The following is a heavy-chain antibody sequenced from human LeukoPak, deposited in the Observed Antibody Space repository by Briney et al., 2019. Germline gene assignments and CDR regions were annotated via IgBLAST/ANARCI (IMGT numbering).Heavy chain of an antibody. Sequence: GGSLRLSCAVSGISLSNYGMSWVRQAPGKGLEWVSYISSSGSTIYYADSVKGRFTISRDNAKNSLYLQMNSLRAEDTAVYYCARAPSFYYYGMDVWGQGTTVTVSS. CDR2: ISSSGSTI. J-gene: IGHJ6*02. CDR1: GISLSNYG. CDR3: ARAPSFYYYGMDV. V-gene: IGHV3-11*01.